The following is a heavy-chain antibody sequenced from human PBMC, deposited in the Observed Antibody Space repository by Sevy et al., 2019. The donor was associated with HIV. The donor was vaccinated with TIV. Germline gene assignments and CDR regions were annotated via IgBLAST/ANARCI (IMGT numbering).Heavy chain of an antibody. CDR1: GFTFGSYW. CDR2: INSAGSST. D-gene: IGHD6-19*01. V-gene: IGHV3-74*01. CDR3: GREGGSGWPDY. Sequence: GGSLRLSCAASGFTFGSYWMHWVRQVPGKGLVWVSRINSAGSSTSYADSVKGRFTISRDNAKNTLYLQMNSLRADDTAVYYCGREGGSGWPDYWGQGTLVTVSS. J-gene: IGHJ4*02.